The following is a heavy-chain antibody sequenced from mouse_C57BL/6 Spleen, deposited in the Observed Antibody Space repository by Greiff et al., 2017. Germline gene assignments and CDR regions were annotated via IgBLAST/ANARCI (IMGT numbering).Heavy chain of an antibody. CDR3: ARSGFITTVVADY. D-gene: IGHD1-1*01. CDR2: INPNNGGT. J-gene: IGHJ2*01. V-gene: IGHV1-26*01. Sequence: EVQLQQSGPELVKPGASVKISCKASGYTFTDYYMNWVKQSHGKSLEWIGDINPNNGGTSYNQKFTGKATLTVDKSSSTAYMELRSLTSEDSAVYYCARSGFITTVVADYWGQGTTLTVSS. CDR1: GYTFTDYY.